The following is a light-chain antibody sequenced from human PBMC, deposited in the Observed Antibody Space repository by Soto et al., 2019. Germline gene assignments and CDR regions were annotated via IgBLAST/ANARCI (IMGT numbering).Light chain of an antibody. Sequence: EIVLTQSPAPLSLSPGERATLSCRASQSISCLLAWYLQKPGQAPRLLLYDASNRATGIPARFSGSGSGTEFTLTISSLEPEEFGVYYSQQRINWPPLTFVGGTKVEIK. CDR2: DAS. V-gene: IGKV3-11*01. J-gene: IGKJ4*01. CDR1: QSISCL. CDR3: QQRINWPPLT.